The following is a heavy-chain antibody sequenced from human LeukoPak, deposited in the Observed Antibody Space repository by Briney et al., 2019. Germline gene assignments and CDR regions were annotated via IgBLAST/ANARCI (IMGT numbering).Heavy chain of an antibody. J-gene: IGHJ6*03. CDR3: ARRRGGDYGMYYYYYMDV. CDR1: GYSISSDYY. V-gene: IGHV4-38-2*02. CDR2: IYHTGTT. Sequence: SETLSLTCTVSGYSISSDYYWGWIRQPPGKGLEWVGSIYHTGTTYYNPSLKSRVTISVDTSKNQFSLKLSSVTAADTAVYYCARRRGGDYGMYYYYYMDVWGKGTTVTVSS. D-gene: IGHD4-17*01.